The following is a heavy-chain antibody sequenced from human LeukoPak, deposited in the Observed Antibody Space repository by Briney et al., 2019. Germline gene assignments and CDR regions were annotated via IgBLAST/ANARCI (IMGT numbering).Heavy chain of an antibody. Sequence: SETLSLTCNVSGGSITTFYWSWIRQPPGKGLEWIGYIFYTGTTHYNPSLKSRVTISVDSSKNQFSLSLSSVTAADTAVCYCARQLRSDAFDFWGQGTLVTVSS. J-gene: IGHJ3*01. D-gene: IGHD2-21*02. CDR3: ARQLRSDAFDF. V-gene: IGHV4-59*08. CDR1: GGSITTFY. CDR2: IFYTGTT.